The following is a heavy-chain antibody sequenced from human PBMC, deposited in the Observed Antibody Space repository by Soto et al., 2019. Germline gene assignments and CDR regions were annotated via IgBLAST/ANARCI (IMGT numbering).Heavy chain of an antibody. CDR2: IYPGDSGA. CDR1: GYTFSKYW. CDR3: ARQGGEYNTISDY. V-gene: IGHV5-51*01. D-gene: IGHD3-10*01. J-gene: IGHJ4*02. Sequence: GESLKISCKGSGYTFSKYWIGWVRQTPGKGLEWMGMIYPGDSGARYSPSFEGQVTFSVDKSINTAYLQWNSLKASDTAMYYCARQGGEYNTISDYWGQGTLVTVSS.